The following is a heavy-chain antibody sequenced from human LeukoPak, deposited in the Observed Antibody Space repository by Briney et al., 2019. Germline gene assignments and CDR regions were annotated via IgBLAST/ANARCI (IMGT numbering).Heavy chain of an antibody. D-gene: IGHD5-12*01. CDR2: INPSGGST. Sequence: GASVKISCKASGYTFTSYGISWVRQAPGQGLEWMGIINPSGGSTSYAQKFQGRGTMTRDTSTSTVYMELSSLRSEDTAVYYCARWEMATIRMGAFDIWGQGTMVTVSS. V-gene: IGHV1-46*01. CDR1: GYTFTSYG. CDR3: ARWEMATIRMGAFDI. J-gene: IGHJ3*02.